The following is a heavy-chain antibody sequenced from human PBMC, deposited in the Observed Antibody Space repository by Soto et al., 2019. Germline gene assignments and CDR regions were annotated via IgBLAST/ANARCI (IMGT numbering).Heavy chain of an antibody. CDR1: GFTLSTYS. V-gene: IGHV3-48*02. CDR2: ISVTSNTV. J-gene: IGHJ3*02. CDR3: ARERTEAFDN. Sequence: RRLSCAASGFTLSTYSMNWVRQAPGKGLEWVSYISVTSNTVYYADSVKGRFTISKDTAKNSLYLQMNSLRDEDTAIYYCARERTEAFDNWGQGTMVTVSS.